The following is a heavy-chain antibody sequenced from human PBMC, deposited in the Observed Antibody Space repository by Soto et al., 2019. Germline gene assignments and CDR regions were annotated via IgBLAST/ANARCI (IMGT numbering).Heavy chain of an antibody. CDR2: NSGNGDAT. CDR3: AKDLSSWSGFGLGH. V-gene: IGHV3-23*01. Sequence: EVQLLESGGGSVQPGGSLRLSCAGSGFSFSTYAMSWVRQAPGKGLEWISVNSGNGDATYYADSVKGRFTISRENSKSTLYLQMSSLRAEDTAVYYCAKDLSSWSGFGLGHWGQGTLVTVST. CDR1: GFSFSTYA. D-gene: IGHD3-3*01. J-gene: IGHJ5*02.